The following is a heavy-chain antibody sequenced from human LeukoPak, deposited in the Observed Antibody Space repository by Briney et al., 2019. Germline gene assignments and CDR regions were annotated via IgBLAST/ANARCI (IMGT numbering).Heavy chain of an antibody. D-gene: IGHD5-18*01. J-gene: IGHJ6*02. V-gene: IGHV3-30*03. Sequence: GRSLILFSSASAFTFSTYGMHWCVRAPPKELQELAVITYDRGNKYYADSVKGRFTISRDNYKNTLYLQMNSLRDEDTAVYYCATLDTAMVTSYYYYGMDVWGQGTTVTVSS. CDR3: ATLDTAMVTSYYYYGMDV. CDR2: ITYDRGNK. CDR1: AFTFSTYG.